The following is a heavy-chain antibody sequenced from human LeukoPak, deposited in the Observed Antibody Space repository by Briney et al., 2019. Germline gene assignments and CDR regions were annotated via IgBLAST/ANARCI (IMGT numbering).Heavy chain of an antibody. V-gene: IGHV3-49*03. CDR1: GFTFGDYA. J-gene: IGHJ3*02. CDR3: ARDVVVVGYAFDI. CDR2: IRSKAYGGTT. D-gene: IGHD2-21*01. Sequence: GGSLRLSCTASGFTFGDYAMSWFRQAPGKGLEWVGFIRSKAYGGTTEYAASVKGRFTISRDNAKNSLYLQMNSLRAEDTAVYYCARDVVVVGYAFDIWGQGTMVTVSS.